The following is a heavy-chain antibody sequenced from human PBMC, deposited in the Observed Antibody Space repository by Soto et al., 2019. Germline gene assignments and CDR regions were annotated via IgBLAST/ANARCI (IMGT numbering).Heavy chain of an antibody. Sequence: SETLSLTCAVYGGSFSGYYWSWIRQPPGKGLEWIGEINHSGSTNYNPSLKSRVTISVDTSKNQFSLKLSSVTAADTAVYYCARGLTRDYVWGSYRYYYYGMDVWGQGTTVTVSS. V-gene: IGHV4-34*01. CDR2: INHSGST. D-gene: IGHD3-16*02. CDR3: ARGLTRDYVWGSYRYYYYGMDV. J-gene: IGHJ6*02. CDR1: GGSFSGYY.